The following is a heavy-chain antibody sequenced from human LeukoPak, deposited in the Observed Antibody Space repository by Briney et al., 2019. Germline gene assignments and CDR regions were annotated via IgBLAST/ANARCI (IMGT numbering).Heavy chain of an antibody. D-gene: IGHD5-18*01. V-gene: IGHV4-59*12. CDR3: ALGGEYSLVDY. CDR2: IYYSGST. J-gene: IGHJ4*02. CDR1: GGSISSYY. Sequence: PSETLSLTCTVSGGSISSYYWSWLRQPPGKGLEWIGYIYYSGSTNYNPSLKSRVTISVDASKNQFSLKLTSVTAADTAVYYCALGGEYSLVDYWGQGILVTVSS.